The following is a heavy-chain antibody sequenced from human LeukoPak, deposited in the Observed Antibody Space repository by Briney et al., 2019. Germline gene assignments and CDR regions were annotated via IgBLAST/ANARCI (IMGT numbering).Heavy chain of an antibody. D-gene: IGHD3-22*01. J-gene: IGHJ4*02. CDR1: GYTFTSYG. Sequence: ASVKVSCKASGYTFTSYGISWVRQAPGQGLEWMGWISAYNGNTNYAQKLQGRVTMTTDTSTSTAYMELRSLRSDDTAVYYCAIDRTSYDSSGYYRGEDYWGQGTLVTVSS. CDR2: ISAYNGNT. CDR3: AIDRTSYDSSGYYRGEDY. V-gene: IGHV1-18*01.